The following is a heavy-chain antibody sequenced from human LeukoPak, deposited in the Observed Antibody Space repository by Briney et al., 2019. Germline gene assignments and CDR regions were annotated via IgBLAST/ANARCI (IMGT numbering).Heavy chain of an antibody. CDR3: AGYYYDSSRGFDL. CDR1: GFKFDDYG. D-gene: IGHD3-22*01. V-gene: IGHV3-20*04. J-gene: IGHJ5*02. Sequence: RAGGSLRLSCAASGFKFDDYGMSWVRQAPGKGLEGVCDINWNGAWTGYADSVKGRFTISRDNAKNSLYLQMNSLRAEDTALYYCAGYYYDSSRGFDLWGQGTLVTVSA. CDR2: INWNGAWT.